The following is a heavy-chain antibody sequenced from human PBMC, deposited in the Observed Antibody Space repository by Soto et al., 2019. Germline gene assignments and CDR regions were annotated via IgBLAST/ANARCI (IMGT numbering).Heavy chain of an antibody. J-gene: IGHJ6*02. CDR3: AREDDGGDRDYYGLDV. CDR1: GGSTSSEYYH. Sequence: QVQLQQSGPGLVKPSQTLSLTCTVSGGSTSSEYYHWTWIRQSPGKGLEWIGYIHYSGSIIYNPSFKSRVTISVDTSKNQFSLQLSSVTAADTAVYFCAREDDGGDRDYYGLDVWGQGTTVTVSS. V-gene: IGHV4-30-4*08. CDR2: IHYSGSI. D-gene: IGHD2-21*02.